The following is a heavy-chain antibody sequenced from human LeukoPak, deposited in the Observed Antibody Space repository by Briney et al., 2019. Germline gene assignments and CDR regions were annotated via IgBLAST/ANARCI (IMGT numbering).Heavy chain of an antibody. CDR2: ISSSSSYI. V-gene: IGHV3-21*01. CDR1: GFTFSSYS. Sequence: PGGSLRLSCAASGFTFSSYSMNWVRQAPGKGLGWVSSISSSSSYIYYADSVKGRFTISRDNAKNSLYLQMNSLRAEDTAVYYCARSLGYSGYDPNFYYYGMDVWGQGTTVTVSS. J-gene: IGHJ6*02. CDR3: ARSLGYSGYDPNFYYYGMDV. D-gene: IGHD5-12*01.